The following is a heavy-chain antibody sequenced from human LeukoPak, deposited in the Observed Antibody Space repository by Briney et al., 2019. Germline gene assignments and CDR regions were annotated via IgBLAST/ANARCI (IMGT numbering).Heavy chain of an antibody. Sequence: SETLSLTCAVYGGSFSGYYWSWIRQPPGKGLEWIGEINHSGSTNYNPSLKSRVTISVDTSKNQFSLKLSSVTAADTAVYYCARDSVTTPIDYWGQGTLVTVSS. CDR1: GGSFSGYY. CDR3: ARDSVTTPIDY. V-gene: IGHV4-34*01. J-gene: IGHJ4*02. D-gene: IGHD4-17*01. CDR2: INHSGST.